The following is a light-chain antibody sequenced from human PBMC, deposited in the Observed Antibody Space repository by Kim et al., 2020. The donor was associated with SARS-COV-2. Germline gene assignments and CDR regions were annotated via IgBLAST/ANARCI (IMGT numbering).Light chain of an antibody. CDR1: GIGSKS. Sequence: PGKTARITCGGNGIGSKSVHWYQRKPGQAPILVISYDRDRPSGIPERFSGSNSGNTATLTISRVEAGDEADYYCQVWDSSSDHRVVFGGGTQLTVL. CDR3: QVWDSSSDHRVV. J-gene: IGLJ2*01. CDR2: YDR. V-gene: IGLV3-21*04.